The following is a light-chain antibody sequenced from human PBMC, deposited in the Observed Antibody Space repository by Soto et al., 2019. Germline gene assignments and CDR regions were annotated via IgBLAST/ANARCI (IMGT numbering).Light chain of an antibody. CDR3: QSSDFTLSADYV. CDR1: SSNIGAGYD. V-gene: IGLV1-40*01. Sequence: QSVLTQPPSVSGAPGQRVTISCTGSSSNIGAGYDVHWYQQLPGTAPKLLIYGNINRPSGVPDRSSGSKSGTSSSLAITGLHAEDDAHYYSQSSDFTLSADYVFGTGTKLTLL. CDR2: GNI. J-gene: IGLJ1*01.